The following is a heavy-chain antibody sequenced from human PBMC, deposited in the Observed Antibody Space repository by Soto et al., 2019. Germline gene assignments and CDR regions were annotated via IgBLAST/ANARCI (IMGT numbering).Heavy chain of an antibody. J-gene: IGHJ4*02. CDR2: IYYSGST. Sequence: PSETLSLTCTVSGGSISSSSYYWGWIRQPPGKGLEWIGSIYYSGSTNYNPSLKSRVTISVDTSKNQFSLKLSSVTAADTAVYYCASGRGYSYGSFDYWGQGTLVTVSS. D-gene: IGHD5-18*01. CDR1: GGSISSSSYY. V-gene: IGHV4-39*07. CDR3: ASGRGYSYGSFDY.